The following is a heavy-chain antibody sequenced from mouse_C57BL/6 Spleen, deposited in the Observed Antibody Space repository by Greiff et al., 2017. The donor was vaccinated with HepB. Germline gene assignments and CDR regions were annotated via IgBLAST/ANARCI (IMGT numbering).Heavy chain of an antibody. CDR1: GYTFTSYW. J-gene: IGHJ1*03. D-gene: IGHD2-4*01. V-gene: IGHV1-50*01. CDR3: ARWSYYDYDGWYFDV. Sequence: VQLQQPGAELVKPGASVKLSCKASGYTFTSYWMQWVNQRPGQGLEWIGEIDPSDSYTNYNQKFKGKATLTVDTSSSTAYMQLSSLTSEDSAVYYCARWSYYDYDGWYFDVWGTGTTVTVSS. CDR2: IDPSDSYT.